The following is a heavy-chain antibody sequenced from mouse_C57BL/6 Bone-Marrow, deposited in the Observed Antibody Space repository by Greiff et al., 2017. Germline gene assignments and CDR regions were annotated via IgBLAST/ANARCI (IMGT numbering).Heavy chain of an antibody. V-gene: IGHV1-63*01. D-gene: IGHD2-3*01. CDR1: GYTFTNYW. CDR2: IYPGGGYT. CDR3: ARSDGYHAGWYFDV. J-gene: IGHJ1*03. Sequence: QVQLQQPGAELVMPGASVKLSCKASGYTFTNYWIGWAKQRPGHGLEWIGDIYPGGGYTNYNEKFKGKATLTADKSSSTAYMQFSSLTSEDSAIYYCARSDGYHAGWYFDVWGTGTTVTVSS.